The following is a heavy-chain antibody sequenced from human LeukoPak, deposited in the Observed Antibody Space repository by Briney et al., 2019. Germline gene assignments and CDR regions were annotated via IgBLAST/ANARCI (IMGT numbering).Heavy chain of an antibody. V-gene: IGHV3-21*01. J-gene: IGHJ4*02. D-gene: IGHD4-17*01. CDR2: IDPASTDI. Sequence: GGSLRLSCAASGFTFSSYSMNWVRQAPGKGLEWVSCIDPASTDIRYADSVKGRFTISRDNAKNSLYLQMNSLRAEDTAVYYCTRANYGDYAPNDYWGQGTLVTVSS. CDR3: TRANYGDYAPNDY. CDR1: GFTFSSYS.